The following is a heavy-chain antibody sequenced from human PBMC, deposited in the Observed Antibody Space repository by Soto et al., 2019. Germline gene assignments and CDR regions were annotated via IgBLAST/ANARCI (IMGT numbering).Heavy chain of an antibody. J-gene: IGHJ6*02. CDR2: INPDSGVT. D-gene: IGHD2-8*01. CDR1: GYTFTSYY. V-gene: IGHV1-2*02. CDR3: ARDRGVRDV. Sequence: QVQLVQSGAEVKKPGASVKVSCKASGYTFTSYYMHWVRQAPGQGLEWMGWINPDSGVTYYPHKFQDRVTMTRDTSISTAYMELSRLTYDDTALYYSARDRGVRDVWGQGTKVIVSS.